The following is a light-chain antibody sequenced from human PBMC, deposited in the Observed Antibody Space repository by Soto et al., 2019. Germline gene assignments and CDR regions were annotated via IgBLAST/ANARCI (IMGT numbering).Light chain of an antibody. J-gene: IGLJ1*01. V-gene: IGLV1-40*01. Sequence: QSVLTQPPSVSGAPGQRVTISGTGSSSNIGAGYDVHWYQQLPGTAPKLLIYGNSNRPSGVPDRFSGSKSGTSASLAITGLQAEDEADYYCQSYDSSLSSGVFGTGTKLTVL. CDR3: QSYDSSLSSGV. CDR2: GNS. CDR1: SSNIGAGYD.